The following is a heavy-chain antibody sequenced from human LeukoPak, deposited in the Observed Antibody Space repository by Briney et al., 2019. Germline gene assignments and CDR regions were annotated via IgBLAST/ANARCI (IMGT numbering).Heavy chain of an antibody. CDR3: ARDVEYYGTRDYSRAFDI. CDR1: GVTVSSNY. V-gene: IGHV3-66*01. Sequence: GGSLRLSCAAAGVTVSSNYMSWVRQAPGKGLERVSVIYSDGTTFYADSVKGRFTMSRDNSKNTVFLHMNSLRAEDTAVYYCARDVEYYGTRDYSRAFDIWGQGTMVTVSS. J-gene: IGHJ3*02. CDR2: IYSDGTT. D-gene: IGHD3-22*01.